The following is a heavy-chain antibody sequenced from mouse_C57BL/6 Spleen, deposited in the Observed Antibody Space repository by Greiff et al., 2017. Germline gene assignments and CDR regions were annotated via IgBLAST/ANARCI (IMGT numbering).Heavy chain of an antibody. V-gene: IGHV1-55*01. CDR3: ASRNNSFDD. CDR2: IYPGSGST. Sequence: QVHVKQPGAELVKPGASVKMSCKASGYTFTSYWITWVKQRPGQGLEWIGDIYPGSGSTNYNEKFKSKATLTVETSSSTAYMQLSGLTSEDSAVYYCASRNNSFDDWGQGTTLTVSS. CDR1: GYTFTSYW. J-gene: IGHJ2*01. D-gene: IGHD5-1-1*01.